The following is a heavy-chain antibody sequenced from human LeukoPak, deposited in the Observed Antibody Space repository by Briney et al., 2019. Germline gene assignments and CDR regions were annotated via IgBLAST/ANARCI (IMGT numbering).Heavy chain of an antibody. J-gene: IGHJ3*01. CDR2: IYYSGST. CDR1: GGSISSYY. V-gene: IGHV4-59*01. Sequence: SETLSLTCTVSGGSISSYYWSWIRQPPGKGLEWIGYIYYSGSTNYNPSLKSRVTISVDTSKNQFSLKLSSVTAADTAVYYCASTGDFYDGTFDFWGQGTMVTVSS. CDR3: ASTGDFYDGTFDF. D-gene: IGHD7-27*01.